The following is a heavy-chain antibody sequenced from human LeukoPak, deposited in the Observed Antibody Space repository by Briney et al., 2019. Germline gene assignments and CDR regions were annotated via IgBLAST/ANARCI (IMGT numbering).Heavy chain of an antibody. CDR2: IRSKAYGGTT. Sequence: GGSLRLSCTASGFTFGDYAMSWFRQAPGKGLEWVGFIRSKAYGGTTEYAASVKGRFTISRDDSKSIAYLQMNSLRAEDTAVYYCARERDYDSSGYYVFGYWGQGTLVTVSS. V-gene: IGHV3-49*03. D-gene: IGHD3-22*01. J-gene: IGHJ4*02. CDR3: ARERDYDSSGYYVFGY. CDR1: GFTFGDYA.